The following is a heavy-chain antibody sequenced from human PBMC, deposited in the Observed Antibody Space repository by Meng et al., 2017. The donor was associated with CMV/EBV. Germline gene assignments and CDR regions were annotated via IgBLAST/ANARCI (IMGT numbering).Heavy chain of an antibody. V-gene: IGHV4-34*01. J-gene: IGHJ5*02. CDR1: EWSFSGYY. CDR2: INHSGST. Sequence: QVQLHQWATGLLKLSETLSLTCAVYEWSFSGYYWSVIRQPPGKGLEWIGEINHSGSTNDNPSLKSRVTISVDTSKNQFSLKLSSVTAADTAVYYCARVWVRPAVLRFLKSVRFDPWGQGTLVTVSS. CDR3: ARVWVRPAVLRFLKSVRFDP. D-gene: IGHD3-3*01.